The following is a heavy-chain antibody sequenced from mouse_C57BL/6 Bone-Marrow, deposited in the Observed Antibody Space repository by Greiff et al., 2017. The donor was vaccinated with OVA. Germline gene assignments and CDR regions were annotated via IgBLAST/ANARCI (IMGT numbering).Heavy chain of an antibody. D-gene: IGHD2-3*01. Sequence: VQLQQSGAELVKPGASVKLSCTASGFNIKDYYMHWVKQRTEQGLEWIGRIDPEDGETKYAPTFQGKATITADTSSNTAYLQLSSLTSEDTAVYYCARDDGYSDYWGQGTTLTVSS. CDR1: GFNIKDYY. CDR2: IDPEDGET. V-gene: IGHV14-2*01. J-gene: IGHJ2*01. CDR3: ARDDGYSDY.